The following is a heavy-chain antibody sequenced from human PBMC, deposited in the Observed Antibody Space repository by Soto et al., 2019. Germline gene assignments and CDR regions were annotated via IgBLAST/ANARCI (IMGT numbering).Heavy chain of an antibody. Sequence: SETLSLTCTVSGGSISSSSYYWGWIRQPPGKGLEWIGSIYYSGSTYYNPSLKSRVTISVDTSKNRFSLKLSSVTAADTAVYYCARPNTPGYSSGWFGNNWFDPWGQGTLVTVSS. CDR1: GGSISSSSYY. CDR2: IYYSGST. D-gene: IGHD6-19*01. CDR3: ARPNTPGYSSGWFGNNWFDP. J-gene: IGHJ5*02. V-gene: IGHV4-39*01.